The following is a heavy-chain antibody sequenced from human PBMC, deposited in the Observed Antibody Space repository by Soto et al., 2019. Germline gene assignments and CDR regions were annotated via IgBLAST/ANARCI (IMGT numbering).Heavy chain of an antibody. Sequence: HPGGSLRLSCAASGFTVTSNYMSWVRQAPGKGLEWVSLIYSDGSTYYADSVKGRFTISRDSASNTLYLQMDSLRAEDTALFYCARVLRESSYFYMDVWGKGTTVTVSS. V-gene: IGHV3-66*01. CDR1: GFTVTSNY. CDR2: IYSDGST. CDR3: ARVLRESSYFYMDV. D-gene: IGHD3-16*02. J-gene: IGHJ6*03.